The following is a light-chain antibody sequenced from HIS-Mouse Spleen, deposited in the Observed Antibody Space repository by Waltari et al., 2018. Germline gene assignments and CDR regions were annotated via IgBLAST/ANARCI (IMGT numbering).Light chain of an antibody. CDR3: QQYGSSSALT. Sequence: EIVLTQSPGTLSLSPEERATLSCRASQSVSSSYLAWYQQKPGQAPRLLIYGASSRATGIPDRFSGSGSGTDFTLTISRLEPEDFAVYYCQQYGSSSALTFGGGTKVEIK. CDR1: QSVSSSY. CDR2: GAS. J-gene: IGKJ4*01. V-gene: IGKV3-20*01.